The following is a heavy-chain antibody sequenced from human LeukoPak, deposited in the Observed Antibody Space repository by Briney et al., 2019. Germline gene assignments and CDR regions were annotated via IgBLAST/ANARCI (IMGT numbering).Heavy chain of an antibody. J-gene: IGHJ4*02. Sequence: GSSVKVSCKASGGTFTSYAISWVRQAPGQGLEWMGGIIPIFGTANYAQKFQGRVTITTDESTSTAYMELSSLRSEDTAVYYCAREFIKLGRDGYNYSDYWGQGTLVTVSS. V-gene: IGHV1-69*05. CDR1: GGTFTSYA. D-gene: IGHD5-24*01. CDR2: IIPIFGTA. CDR3: AREFIKLGRDGYNYSDY.